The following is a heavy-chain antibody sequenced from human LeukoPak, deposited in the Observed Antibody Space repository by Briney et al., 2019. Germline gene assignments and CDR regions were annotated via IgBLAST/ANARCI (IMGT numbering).Heavy chain of an antibody. V-gene: IGHV4-30-4*01. CDR2: IYYSGST. D-gene: IGHD3-3*01. CDR3: ARADFWSGLDY. Sequence: SETLSLTCTVSGGSISSGDYYWSWIRQPPGKGLEWIGYIYYSGSTYYNPSLKSRVTISVDTSKNQFSQKLSSVTAADTAVYYCARADFWSGLDYWGQGTLVTVSS. CDR1: GGSISSGDYY. J-gene: IGHJ4*02.